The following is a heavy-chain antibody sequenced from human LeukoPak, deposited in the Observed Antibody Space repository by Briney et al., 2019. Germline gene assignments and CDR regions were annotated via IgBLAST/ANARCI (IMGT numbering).Heavy chain of an antibody. Sequence: PSETLSLTCAVYGVSFSGYYWSWIRQPPGKGLEWIGEINHSGSTNYNPSLKSRVIISVDASKNQFSLKLSSVTAADTAVYYCASSRWLVPGWFDPWGQGTLVTVSS. D-gene: IGHD6-19*01. CDR2: INHSGST. V-gene: IGHV4-34*01. J-gene: IGHJ5*02. CDR3: ASSRWLVPGWFDP. CDR1: GVSFSGYY.